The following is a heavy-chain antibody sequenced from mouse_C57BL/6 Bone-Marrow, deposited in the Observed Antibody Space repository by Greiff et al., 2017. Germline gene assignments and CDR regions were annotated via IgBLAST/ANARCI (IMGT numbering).Heavy chain of an antibody. CDR3: ARDYYGSSYDWYFDV. D-gene: IGHD1-1*01. CDR2: INPNNGGT. Sequence: EVQLQQSGPELVKPGASVKMSCKASGYTFTDYNMHWVKQSHGKSLEWIGYINPNNGGTSYNQKFKGKATLTVNKSSSTAYMELRSLTSEDSAVYYCARDYYGSSYDWYFDVWGTGTTVTVSS. V-gene: IGHV1-22*01. J-gene: IGHJ1*03. CDR1: GYTFTDYN.